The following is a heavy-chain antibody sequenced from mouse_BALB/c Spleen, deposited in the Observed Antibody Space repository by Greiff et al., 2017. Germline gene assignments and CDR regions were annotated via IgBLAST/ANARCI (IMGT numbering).Heavy chain of an antibody. Sequence: VKLVESGPGLVAPSQSLSITRTVSGFSLTSYGVHWVRQPPGKGLEWLGVIWAGGSTNYNSALMSRLSISKDNSKSQVFLKMNSLQTDDTAMYYCAGNFDYPYAMDYWGQGTSVTVSS. CDR1: GFSLTSYG. CDR3: AGNFDYPYAMDY. J-gene: IGHJ4*01. CDR2: IWAGGST. D-gene: IGHD5-5*01. V-gene: IGHV2-9*02.